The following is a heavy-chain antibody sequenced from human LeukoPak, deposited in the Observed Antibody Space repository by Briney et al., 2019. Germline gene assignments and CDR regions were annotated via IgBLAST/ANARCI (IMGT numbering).Heavy chain of an antibody. D-gene: IGHD2-2*01. CDR3: TREGLGSTFSAWFDP. V-gene: IGHV3-30*03. CDR2: ISSDGSID. CDR1: GFTFSNYG. Sequence: GGSLRLSCTVSGFTFSNYGMHWVRQAPGKGLEWVAVISSDGSIDYYADSVRGRFTVSRDNSKNTLYLQLNSLRVEDTAMYYCTREGLGSTFSAWFDPWGQGTLVIVSS. J-gene: IGHJ5*02.